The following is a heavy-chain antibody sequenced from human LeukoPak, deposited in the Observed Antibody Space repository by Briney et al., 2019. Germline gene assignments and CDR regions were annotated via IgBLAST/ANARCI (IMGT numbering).Heavy chain of an antibody. V-gene: IGHV3-23*01. CDR2: ISGSGGST. D-gene: IGHD3-22*01. Sequence: GGSLRLSCAASGFTFSSYAMSWVRQAPGRGLEWVSAISGSGGSTYYADSVKGRFTISRDNSKNTLYLQMNSLRAEDTTVYYCAKDSSGYYDRVNYWGQGTLVTVSS. J-gene: IGHJ4*02. CDR1: GFTFSSYA. CDR3: AKDSSGYYDRVNY.